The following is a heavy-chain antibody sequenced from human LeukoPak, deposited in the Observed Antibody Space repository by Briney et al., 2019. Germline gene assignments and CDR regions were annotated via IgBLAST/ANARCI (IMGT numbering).Heavy chain of an antibody. CDR2: ISAYNGNT. Sequence: ASVKVSCKASGYTFTSYGISWVRQAPGQGLEWMGWISAYNGNTNYAQKLQGRVTMTTDTSTSTAYMELSSLRSEDTAVYYCARGSGAIAVAGGAYMDVWGKGTTVTVSS. J-gene: IGHJ6*03. CDR1: GYTFTSYG. D-gene: IGHD6-19*01. V-gene: IGHV1-18*01. CDR3: ARGSGAIAVAGGAYMDV.